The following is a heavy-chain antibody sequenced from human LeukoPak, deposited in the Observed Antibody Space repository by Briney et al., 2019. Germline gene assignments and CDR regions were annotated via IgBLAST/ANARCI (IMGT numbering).Heavy chain of an antibody. V-gene: IGHV4-34*01. J-gene: IGHJ4*02. CDR1: GGSFSGYY. CDR2: INHSGST. D-gene: IGHD3-10*01. CDR3: ARGLPVYMVRGVNLDY. Sequence: SETLSLTCAVYGGSFSGYYWSWIRQPPGKGLEWIGEINHSGSTNYNPSLKSRVTISVDTSKNQFSLTLSSVTAADTAVYYCARGLPVYMVRGVNLDYWGQGTLVTVSS.